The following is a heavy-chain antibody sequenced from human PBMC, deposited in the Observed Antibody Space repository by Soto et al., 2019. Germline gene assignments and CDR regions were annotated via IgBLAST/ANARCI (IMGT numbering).Heavy chain of an antibody. V-gene: IGHV4-30-4*02. CDR3: AREGGESSDGLYYFDS. CDR1: GGSTSSDNY. D-gene: IGHD3-16*01. CDR2: IYYSGNT. J-gene: IGHJ4*02. Sequence: SETLSLTCTVSGGSTSSDNYRSWIRQPPGKGLEWIGHIYYSGNTDYNLSLKSRLAISIDTSKNQFSLKLSSVTAADTAVYFCAREGGESSDGLYYFDSWGQGSLVTVSS.